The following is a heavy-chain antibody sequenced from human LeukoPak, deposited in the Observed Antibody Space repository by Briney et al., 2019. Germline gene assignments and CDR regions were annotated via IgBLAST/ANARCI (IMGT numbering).Heavy chain of an antibody. CDR1: GFTLSNYA. V-gene: IGHV3-23*05. CDR2: IASSGGTL. Sequence: GGSLRLSCAVSGFTLSNYAMRWVRQAPGKGLEWVADIASSGGTLQYADSVKGRFTISRDNLKYRLYLQMNSLRVDDTAIYYCAKAQNVEGDVMRGANDCCSQGTLVTVYS. J-gene: IGHJ4*02. D-gene: IGHD3-10*01. CDR3: AKAQNVEGDVMRGANDC.